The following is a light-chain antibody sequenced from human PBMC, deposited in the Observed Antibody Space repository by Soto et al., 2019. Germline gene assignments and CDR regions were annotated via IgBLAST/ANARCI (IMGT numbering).Light chain of an antibody. CDR2: NNN. Sequence: QAVVTQPPSASGTPGQRVTISCSGSSSNIGRNTVNWYQQLPGTAPKLLIYNNNQRPSGVPDRLSGSKSGTSASLAISGLQSEDEADYYCAAWDDSLSGHVVFGGGTKLTVL. V-gene: IGLV1-44*01. J-gene: IGLJ2*01. CDR3: AAWDDSLSGHVV. CDR1: SSNIGRNT.